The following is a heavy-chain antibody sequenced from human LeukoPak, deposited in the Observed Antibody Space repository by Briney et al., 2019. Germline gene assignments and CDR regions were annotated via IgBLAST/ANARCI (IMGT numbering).Heavy chain of an antibody. CDR3: ARDNYPNYVIPADY. CDR1: GYTFTGSY. Sequence: ASVKVSCKASGYTFTGSYMHWVRQAPGQGLEWMGWISAYNGNTNYAQKLQGRVTMTTDTSTSTAYMELRSLRSDDTAVYYCARDNYPNYVIPADYWGQGTLVTVSS. D-gene: IGHD1-7*01. J-gene: IGHJ4*02. CDR2: ISAYNGNT. V-gene: IGHV1-18*04.